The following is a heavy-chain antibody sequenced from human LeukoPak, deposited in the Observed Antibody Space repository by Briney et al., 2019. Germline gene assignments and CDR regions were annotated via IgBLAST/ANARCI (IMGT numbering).Heavy chain of an antibody. Sequence: GGSLRVSCAAPGFTVSSNYMSWVRQAPGKGLEWVSGINWNGGSTGYADSVKGRFTISRDNAKNSLYLQMNSLRAEDTALYYCAREISISIAARGGFDYWGQGTLVTVSS. CDR3: AREISISIAARGGFDY. V-gene: IGHV3-20*04. J-gene: IGHJ4*02. CDR2: INWNGGST. D-gene: IGHD6-6*01. CDR1: GFTVSSNY.